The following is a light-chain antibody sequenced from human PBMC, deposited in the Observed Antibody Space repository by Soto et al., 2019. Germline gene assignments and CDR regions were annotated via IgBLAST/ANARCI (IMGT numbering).Light chain of an antibody. CDR3: QQANSFPIT. CDR2: FKS. V-gene: IGKV3-15*01. Sequence: EIVMTQSPATLSVSPGERATLSCRASQSISSSLAWYQQKPGQAPRLLIYFKSTRATGIPARFSGSGSGTQFTLTISSLQPEDFATYYCQQANSFPITFGQGTRLEIK. CDR1: QSISSS. J-gene: IGKJ5*01.